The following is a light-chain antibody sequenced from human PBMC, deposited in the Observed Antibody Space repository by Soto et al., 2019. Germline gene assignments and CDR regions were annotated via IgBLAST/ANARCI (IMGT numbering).Light chain of an antibody. V-gene: IGKV1-9*01. CDR3: QQLNSYPIT. CDR1: QGISSF. J-gene: IGKJ5*01. CDR2: AAS. Sequence: TQSPSSLSAPVGGSVTITCRASQGISSFLAWYQQKPGKAPKLLIYAASTLQSGVPSRFSGSGSGTDFPLTSSSLQPEDFATYFCQQLNSYPITFGQGTRLEIK.